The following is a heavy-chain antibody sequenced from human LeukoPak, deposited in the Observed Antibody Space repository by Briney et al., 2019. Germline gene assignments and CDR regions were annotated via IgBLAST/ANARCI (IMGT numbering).Heavy chain of an antibody. D-gene: IGHD6-19*01. Sequence: GGSLRLSCAASGFTFNSYAMTWVRQAPGKGLEWLAVSSGDEDSIHYADSVRGHFVISTDNSENTSYLHMNSLRAEDTAVYYCTIDLMTGFSSGWHFAYWGQGTLVTVSS. V-gene: IGHV3-23*01. J-gene: IGHJ4*02. CDR2: SSGDEDSI. CDR3: TIDLMTGFSSGWHFAY. CDR1: GFTFNSYA.